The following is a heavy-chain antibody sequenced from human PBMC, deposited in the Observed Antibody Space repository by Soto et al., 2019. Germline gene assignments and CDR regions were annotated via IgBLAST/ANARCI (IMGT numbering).Heavy chain of an antibody. CDR3: AKTVSLGELSLYGADY. CDR1: GFTFSSYA. J-gene: IGHJ4*02. V-gene: IGHV3-23*01. Sequence: EVQLLESGGGLVQPGGSLRLSCAASGFTFSSYAMSWVRQAPGKGLEWVSAISGSGGSTYYADSVKGRFTISRDNPKNTLYLQMNSLRAEDTAVYYCAKTVSLGELSLYGADYWGQGTLVTVSS. D-gene: IGHD3-16*02. CDR2: ISGSGGST.